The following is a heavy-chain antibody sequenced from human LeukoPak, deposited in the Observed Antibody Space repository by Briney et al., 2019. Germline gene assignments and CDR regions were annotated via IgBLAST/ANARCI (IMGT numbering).Heavy chain of an antibody. CDR1: GFTFSSYA. Sequence: GGSLRLSCAASGFTFSSYAMSWFRQAPGKGLEWVSYISDSGGRTYYADPVKGRFTISRDNSKNTLHLQMSSLRAEDAAIYYCAKDASARPSDYWGPGTLVTVSS. V-gene: IGHV3-23*01. J-gene: IGHJ4*02. CDR3: AKDASARPSDY. CDR2: ISDSGGRT. D-gene: IGHD3-3*01.